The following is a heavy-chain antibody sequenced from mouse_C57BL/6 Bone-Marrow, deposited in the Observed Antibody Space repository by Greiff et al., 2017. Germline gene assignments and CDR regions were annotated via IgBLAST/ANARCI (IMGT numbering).Heavy chain of an antibody. J-gene: IGHJ1*03. D-gene: IGHD1-1*01. V-gene: IGHV1-80*01. Sequence: QVQLQQSGAELVKPGASVKISCKASGYAFSSYWMNWVKQRPGKGLEWIGQIYPGDGDTNYNGKFKGKATLTADKSSITAYMQLSSLTSEDSAVYFCARGGVYYGSRHWYFDVWGTGTTVTGSS. CDR1: GYAFSSYW. CDR2: IYPGDGDT. CDR3: ARGGVYYGSRHWYFDV.